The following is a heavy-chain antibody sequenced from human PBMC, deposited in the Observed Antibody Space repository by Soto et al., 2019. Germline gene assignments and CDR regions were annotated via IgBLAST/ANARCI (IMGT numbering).Heavy chain of an antibody. CDR3: ARSWGWSPGTDF. J-gene: IGHJ4*02. CDR2: IPATGTGA. Sequence: GGSLRLSCVASGFDFNIWEMNWVRQAPGKGLEWLSYIPATGTGANYAESVRGRFTTSRDNANKVVYLQMNSLTVGDTAVYYCARSWGWSPGTDFWGQGTLVTVSS. D-gene: IGHD3-16*01. V-gene: IGHV3-48*03. CDR1: GFDFNIWE.